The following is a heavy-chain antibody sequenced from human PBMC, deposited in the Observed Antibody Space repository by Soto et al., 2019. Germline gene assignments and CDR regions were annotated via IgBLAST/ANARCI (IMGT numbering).Heavy chain of an antibody. CDR3: ARWAYDYVWGRTPKGYYYGMDV. CDR2: IYYSGST. J-gene: IGHJ6*02. D-gene: IGHD3-16*01. V-gene: IGHV4-61*01. Sequence: SETLSLTCTVSGGSVSSGSYYWSWIRQPPGKGLEWIGYIYYSGSTNYNPSLKSRVTISVDTSKNQFSLKLSSVTAADTAVYYCARWAYDYVWGRTPKGYYYGMDVWGQGTTVTVSS. CDR1: GGSVSSGSYY.